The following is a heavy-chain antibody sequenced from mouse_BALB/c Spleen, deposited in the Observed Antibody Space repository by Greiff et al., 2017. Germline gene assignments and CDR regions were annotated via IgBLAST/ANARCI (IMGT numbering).Heavy chain of an antibody. V-gene: IGHV1-69*02. Sequence: QVQLQQPGAELVKPGASVKLSCKASGYTFTSYWMHWVKQRPGQGLEWIGEIDPSDSYTNYNQKFKGKATLTVDKSSSTAYMQLSSLTSEDSAVYYCAREGRSTMITNFDYWGQGTTLTVSS. CDR2: IDPSDSYT. J-gene: IGHJ2*01. D-gene: IGHD2-4*01. CDR3: AREGRSTMITNFDY. CDR1: GYTFTSYW.